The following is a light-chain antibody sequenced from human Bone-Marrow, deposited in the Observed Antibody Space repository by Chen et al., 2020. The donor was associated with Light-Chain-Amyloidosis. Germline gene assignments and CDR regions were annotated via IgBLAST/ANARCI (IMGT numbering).Light chain of an antibody. J-gene: IGLJ3*02. CDR1: SSDGGSYNY. V-gene: IGLV2-14*01. CDR2: EVS. Sequence: QSALTQPASVSGSPGPSIAISCTGTSSDGGSYNYVSWYQQHPGKAPKLMLYEVSNRPSGVSNRFSGSKSGNTAALTISGLQAEDEADYYCSSYTSSSNSWVFGGGTKLTVL. CDR3: SSYTSSSNSWV.